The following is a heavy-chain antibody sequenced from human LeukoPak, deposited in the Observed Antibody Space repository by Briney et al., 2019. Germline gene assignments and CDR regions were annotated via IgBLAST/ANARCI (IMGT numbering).Heavy chain of an antibody. CDR3: ARPKDYYGSGTNFFDY. J-gene: IGHJ4*02. CDR2: IYTSGST. CDR1: GNSISSGDNY. Sequence: SETLSLTCTVSGNSISSGDNYWSWIRQPAGKGLEWIGRIYTSGSTNYNPSLKSRVTISGDTSKNQFSLRLSSVTAADTAVYYCARPKDYYGSGTNFFDYWGQGTLVTVSS. V-gene: IGHV4-61*02. D-gene: IGHD3-10*01.